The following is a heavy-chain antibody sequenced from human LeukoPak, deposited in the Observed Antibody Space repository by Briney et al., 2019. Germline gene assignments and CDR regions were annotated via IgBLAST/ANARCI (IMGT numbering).Heavy chain of an antibody. Sequence: GGSLRLSCAASGFTFSSYSMNWVRQAPGKGLEWVSSISSSSSYIYYADSVKGRFTISRDNAKNSLYLQMNSLRAEDTAVYYCARDWKWRTELGWFDPWGQGTLVTVSS. D-gene: IGHD1-26*01. J-gene: IGHJ5*02. CDR1: GFTFSSYS. CDR3: ARDWKWRTELGWFDP. CDR2: ISSSSSYI. V-gene: IGHV3-21*01.